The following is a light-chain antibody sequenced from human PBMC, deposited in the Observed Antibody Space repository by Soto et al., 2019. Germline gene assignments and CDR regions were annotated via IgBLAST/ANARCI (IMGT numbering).Light chain of an antibody. J-gene: IGLJ1*01. Sequence: QSALTQPASVSGSPGQSITMSCTGTSNDVGGYNYVSWFQQHPGKAPKLLIFEVSNRPSGVSHRFSASKSGNTASLTISGLQAQEEADYYCSSLTSTSTFGLGSGTKPTVL. V-gene: IGLV2-14*01. CDR1: SNDVGGYNY. CDR2: EVS. CDR3: SSLTSTSTFG.